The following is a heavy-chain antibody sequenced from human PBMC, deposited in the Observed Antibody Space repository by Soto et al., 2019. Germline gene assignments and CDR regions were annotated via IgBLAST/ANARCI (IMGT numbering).Heavy chain of an antibody. J-gene: IGHJ4*02. CDR1: ELTVSSNY. CDR3: AGDCCASRHVDY. D-gene: IGHD2-2*01. CDR2: IYSGGST. V-gene: IGHV3-53*01. Sequence: EVQLVESGGGLIQPGGSLRLACAASELTVSSNYMSWVCQAPEKGLEWVSVIYSGGSTYYADSVKGRFTISRDNSKNTLYLQMNSLRAEDTAVYYCAGDCCASRHVDYWGQGTLVTVSS.